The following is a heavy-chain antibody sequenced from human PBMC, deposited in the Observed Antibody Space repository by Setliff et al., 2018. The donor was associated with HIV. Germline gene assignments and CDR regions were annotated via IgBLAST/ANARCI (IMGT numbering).Heavy chain of an antibody. CDR2: TYYSGST. J-gene: IGHJ4*02. CDR3: ARHGAYYDFLTYYYPRYYFDY. Sequence: SETLSLTCTVSGDSITSGYYWGWIRQSPGKGLEWIGSTYYSGSTYYSPSLKSRVSISVDTSKKQFSLRLTSVTAADTAVYYCARHGAYYDFLTYYYPRYYFDYWGQGTLVTVSS. CDR1: GDSITSGYY. V-gene: IGHV4-39*01. D-gene: IGHD3-9*01.